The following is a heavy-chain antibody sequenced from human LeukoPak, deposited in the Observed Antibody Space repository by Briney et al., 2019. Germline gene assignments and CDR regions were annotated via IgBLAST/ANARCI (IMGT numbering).Heavy chain of an antibody. Sequence: GGPLRLSCAASGFTFSSYAMSWVRQAPGKGLEWVSAISGSGGSTYYADSVKGRFTISRDNSKNTLYLQMNSLRAEDTAVYYCAKGLGSGSYEDYYYGMDVWGQGTTVTVSS. CDR3: AKGLGSGSYEDYYYGMDV. CDR2: ISGSGGST. CDR1: GFTFSSYA. D-gene: IGHD3-10*01. V-gene: IGHV3-23*01. J-gene: IGHJ6*02.